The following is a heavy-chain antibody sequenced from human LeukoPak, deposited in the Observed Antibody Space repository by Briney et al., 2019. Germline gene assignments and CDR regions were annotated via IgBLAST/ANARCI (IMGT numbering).Heavy chain of an antibody. J-gene: IGHJ5*02. V-gene: IGHV3-15*01. D-gene: IGHD3-22*01. Sequence: PGGSLRPSCAASGFTFSNAWMSWVRQAPGKGLEWVGRIKSKTDGGTTDYAAPVKGRFTISRDDSKNTLYLQMNSLKTEDTAVYYCTTTSQASYYDGDYWFDPWGQGTLVTVSS. CDR2: IKSKTDGGTT. CDR3: TTTSQASYYDGDYWFDP. CDR1: GFTFSNAW.